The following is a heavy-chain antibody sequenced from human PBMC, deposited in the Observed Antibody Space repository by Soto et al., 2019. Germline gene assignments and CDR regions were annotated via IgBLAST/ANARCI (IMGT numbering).Heavy chain of an antibody. V-gene: IGHV3-23*01. D-gene: IGHD3-10*01. CDR2: ISGDGSST. Sequence: EVQLLESGGGLVQPGGSLRLSCAASGFTFSSYAMSWVRQAPGKGLEWVSAISGDGSSTYFADSGKGRFTISRDNSKNTLYLQMNSLRAEDTAVYYCARAGPDLATIGSFDYWGQGTLVTVSS. CDR3: ARAGPDLATIGSFDY. CDR1: GFTFSSYA. J-gene: IGHJ4*02.